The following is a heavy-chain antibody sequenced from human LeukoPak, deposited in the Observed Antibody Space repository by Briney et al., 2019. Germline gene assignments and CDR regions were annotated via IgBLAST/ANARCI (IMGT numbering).Heavy chain of an antibody. V-gene: IGHV3-23*01. Sequence: PGGSLRLSCTASEFTFGDYAMSWVRQAPGKGLEWVSGISGSSGSTYHADSVKGRFTISRDNSKNMLYLQMNSLRAEDTAVYYCAKAGSIRFDYWGQGTLVTVSS. J-gene: IGHJ4*02. D-gene: IGHD1-26*01. CDR3: AKAGSIRFDY. CDR2: ISGSSGST. CDR1: EFTFGDYA.